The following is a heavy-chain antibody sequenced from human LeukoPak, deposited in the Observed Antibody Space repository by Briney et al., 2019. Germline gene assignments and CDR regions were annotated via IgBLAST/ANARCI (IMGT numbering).Heavy chain of an antibody. V-gene: IGHV1-69*04. Sequence: ASAKVSCKASGGTFSSYAISWVQQAPGQGLEWMGRIIPILGIANYAQKFQGRVTITADKSTSTAYMELSSLRSEDTAVYYCARASAEIAARPDDYWGQGTLVTVSS. J-gene: IGHJ4*02. CDR3: ARASAEIAARPDDY. CDR1: GGTFSSYA. D-gene: IGHD6-6*01. CDR2: IIPILGIA.